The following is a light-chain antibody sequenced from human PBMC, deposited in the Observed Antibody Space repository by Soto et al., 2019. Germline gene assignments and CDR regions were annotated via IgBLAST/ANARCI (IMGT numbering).Light chain of an antibody. Sequence: EIVLTQSPGTLSLSPGKRATLSCRASQSISSSYLAWDQQRPGQAPRLLIYDPSSRATGIPDRFSGSGSGTEFTLTISRLEREDFAVYFCQQYGSSSWTFGQGTKGEIK. CDR3: QQYGSSSWT. CDR2: DPS. J-gene: IGKJ1*01. V-gene: IGKV3-20*01. CDR1: QSISSSY.